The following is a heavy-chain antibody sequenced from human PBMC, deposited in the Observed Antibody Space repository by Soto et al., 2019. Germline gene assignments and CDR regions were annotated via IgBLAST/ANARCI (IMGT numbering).Heavy chain of an antibody. Sequence: GASVKLCCKASGYTFTKYGITWVRQAPGQGLEWMGRIIPINGIANYAQKFQGRVTMTADTSTSTAYMELRSLRSDDTAVYYCARDRGGRDYVHYYYYYMDVWGKGTTVTVSS. J-gene: IGHJ6*03. D-gene: IGHD4-17*01. V-gene: IGHV1-18*01. CDR3: ARDRGGRDYVHYYYYYMDV. CDR2: IIPINGIA. CDR1: GYTFTKYG.